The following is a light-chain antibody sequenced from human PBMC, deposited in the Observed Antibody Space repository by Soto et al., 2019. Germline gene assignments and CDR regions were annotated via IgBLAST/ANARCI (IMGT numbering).Light chain of an antibody. CDR2: AAS. J-gene: IGKJ1*01. CDR3: LQHNSYPWT. CDR1: QGVGTD. Sequence: DTQMTQSPSSLSASVGDRVTITCRASQGVGTDLGWYQQKPGKAPKRLIYAASTLHSGVPSRFSGSGSATEFTLTISSLQPEDFATDYCLQHNSYPWTFGQGTKVDIK. V-gene: IGKV1-17*01.